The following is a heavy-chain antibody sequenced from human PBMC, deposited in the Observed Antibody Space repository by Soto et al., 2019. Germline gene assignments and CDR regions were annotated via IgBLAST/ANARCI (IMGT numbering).Heavy chain of an antibody. CDR1: GFTFSSYS. V-gene: IGHV3-21*01. CDR2: ISSGSSYI. D-gene: IGHD2-2*01. Sequence: GGSLRLSCAASGFTFSSYSMNWVRQAPGKGLEWVSSISSGSSYIYYADSVKGRFTISRDNAKNSLYLQMNSLRAEDTAVYYCARGEPQDCSSTSCYLEYYYMDVWGKGTTVTVSS. J-gene: IGHJ6*03. CDR3: ARGEPQDCSSTSCYLEYYYMDV.